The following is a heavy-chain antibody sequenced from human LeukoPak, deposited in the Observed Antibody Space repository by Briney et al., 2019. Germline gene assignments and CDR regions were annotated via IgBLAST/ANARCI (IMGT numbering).Heavy chain of an antibody. CDR2: IYSGGST. Sequence: GGSLRLYCAASGFTVSNSYMRWVRQAPGKGLEWVSVIYSGGSTYYTDSVKGRFTISRDNSKNTLYLQMNSLRAEDTAVYYCARGPDRFDYWGQGTLVTVSS. V-gene: IGHV3-66*01. D-gene: IGHD3-16*02. CDR1: GFTVSNSY. J-gene: IGHJ4*02. CDR3: ARGPDRFDY.